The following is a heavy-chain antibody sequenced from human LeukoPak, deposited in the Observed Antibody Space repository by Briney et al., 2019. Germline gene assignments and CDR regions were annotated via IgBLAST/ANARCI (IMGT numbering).Heavy chain of an antibody. Sequence: SETLSLTCTVSGGSISSGGYSWSWIRQHPGKGLEWIGYIYYGGSTYYNPSLKSRVTISVDTSKNQFSLKLSSVTAADTAVYYCARAGPDAFDIWGQGTMVTVSS. J-gene: IGHJ3*02. CDR3: ARAGPDAFDI. V-gene: IGHV4-31*03. CDR1: GGSISSGGYS. CDR2: IYYGGST.